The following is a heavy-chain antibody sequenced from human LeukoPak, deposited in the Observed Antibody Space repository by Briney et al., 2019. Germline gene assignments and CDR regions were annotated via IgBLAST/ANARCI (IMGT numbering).Heavy chain of an antibody. Sequence: ASVKVSCKASGYTFTGYYMHWVRQAPGQGLEWMGWINPNSGGTNYAQKFQGRVTMTRDTSISTAYMELSRLRSDDTAVYYCARDNWNNDQNDAFDIWGQGTMVTVSS. V-gene: IGHV1-2*02. CDR2: INPNSGGT. CDR3: ARDNWNNDQNDAFDI. D-gene: IGHD1/OR15-1a*01. J-gene: IGHJ3*02. CDR1: GYTFTGYY.